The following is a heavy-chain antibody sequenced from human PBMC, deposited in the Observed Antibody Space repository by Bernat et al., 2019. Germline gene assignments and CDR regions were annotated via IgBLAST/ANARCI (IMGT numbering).Heavy chain of an antibody. Sequence: QVHLVESGGGVVQPGKSLRLSCAASGFTFNSHGMHWVRQAPGKGLEWVAIISFDGTYKNYVDSVKGRFTISRDNSNNTLHLQMNNLRAEDTAVYYCAKDPRRLRDILSGYSFDHWGQGSLVTVSS. D-gene: IGHD3-9*01. J-gene: IGHJ4*02. V-gene: IGHV3-30*18. CDR1: GFTFNSHG. CDR3: AKDPRRLRDILSGYSFDH. CDR2: ISFDGTYK.